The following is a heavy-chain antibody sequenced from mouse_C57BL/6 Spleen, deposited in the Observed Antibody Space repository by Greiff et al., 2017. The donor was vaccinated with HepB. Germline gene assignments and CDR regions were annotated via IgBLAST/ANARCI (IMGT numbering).Heavy chain of an antibody. J-gene: IGHJ3*01. D-gene: IGHD1-1*01. CDR3: AINYYGTAWFAY. V-gene: IGHV1-55*01. Sequence: VKLQQPGAELVKPGASVKMSCKASGYTFTSYWITWVKQRPGQGLEWIGDIYPGSGSTNYNEKFKSKATLTVDTSSSTAYMQLSSLTSEDSAVYYCAINYYGTAWFAYWGQGTLVTVSA. CDR1: GYTFTSYW. CDR2: IYPGSGST.